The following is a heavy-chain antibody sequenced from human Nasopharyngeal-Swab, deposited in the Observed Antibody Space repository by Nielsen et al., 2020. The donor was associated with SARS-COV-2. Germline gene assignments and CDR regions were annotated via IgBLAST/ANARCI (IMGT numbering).Heavy chain of an antibody. J-gene: IGHJ3*02. V-gene: IGHV4-59*13. Sequence: SETMSRTCTVAGGKISSYYWSWIRQPPGKGLEWIGYIYYSGSTNYNPSLKSRVTISVDTSKNQFSLKLSSVTAADTAVYYCAREGDAFDIWGQGTMVTVSS. CDR1: GGKISSYY. CDR2: IYYSGST. CDR3: AREGDAFDI.